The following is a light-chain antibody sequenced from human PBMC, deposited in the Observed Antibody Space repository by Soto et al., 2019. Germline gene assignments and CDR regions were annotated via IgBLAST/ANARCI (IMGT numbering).Light chain of an antibody. J-gene: IGKJ5*01. CDR1: ESIARH. CDR2: AAS. CDR3: QQSYSTLSLT. V-gene: IGKV1-39*01. Sequence: DIQMTQSPSSLSASVGDRVTITCRASESIARHLNWYQQKPGKAPNLLIYAASSLQNGVPSRFRGGGSGTDFTLTINNLQPEDFATYYCQQSYSTLSLTFGQGTRLEIK.